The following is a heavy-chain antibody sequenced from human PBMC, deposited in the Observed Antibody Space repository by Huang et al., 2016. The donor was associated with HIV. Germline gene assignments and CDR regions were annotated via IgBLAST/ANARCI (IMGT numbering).Heavy chain of an antibody. CDR3: ALAVWELVGAFDV. J-gene: IGHJ3*01. CDR1: GFTFQEYG. Sequence: AASGFTFQEYGMSWVRQASGKGLEWVASVSGGGQNTFYSDSVKGRFTISRDNSKTTLFLLINTLRAEDTAVYYCALAVWELVGAFDVWGQGTTVSVSS. V-gene: IGHV3-23*01. D-gene: IGHD1-26*01. CDR2: VSGGGQNT.